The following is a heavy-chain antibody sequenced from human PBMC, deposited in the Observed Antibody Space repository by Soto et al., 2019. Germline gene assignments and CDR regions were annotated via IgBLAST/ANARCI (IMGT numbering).Heavy chain of an antibody. J-gene: IGHJ2*01. CDR3: ARDVRPTGLAYFDP. Sequence: QVHLQESGPGLVKPSETLSLTCSFSGGSMSRYYWSWIRQTPGKGLEWIGNIHQSGSTNYNASLTSRESISIVTSKRDFALHLTSVTAADTSVYYCARDVRPTGLAYFDPWGRGTLVTVSP. V-gene: IGHV4-59*01. CDR2: IHQSGST. D-gene: IGHD3-9*01. CDR1: GGSMSRYY.